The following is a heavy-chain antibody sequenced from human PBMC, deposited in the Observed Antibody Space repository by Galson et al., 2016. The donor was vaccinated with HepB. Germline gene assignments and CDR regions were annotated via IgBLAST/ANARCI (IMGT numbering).Heavy chain of an antibody. CDR2: IDPSDSYT. CDR3: ARHSPGNRAHWYFDL. D-gene: IGHD2/OR15-2a*01. J-gene: IGHJ2*01. Sequence: QSGAEVKKPGESLRISCKGSEYSFTNYWISWVRQMPGKGLEWMGRIDPSDSYTHYSPSSQGHGTISVDKSINTAYLQRSSLKASDTAIYFCARHSPGNRAHWYFDLWGRGTLLTVSS. CDR1: EYSFTNYW. V-gene: IGHV5-10-1*01.